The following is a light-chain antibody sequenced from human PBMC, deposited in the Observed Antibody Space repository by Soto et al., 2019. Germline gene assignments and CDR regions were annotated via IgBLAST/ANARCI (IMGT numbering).Light chain of an antibody. CDR2: AAS. V-gene: IGKV1-27*01. Sequence: DIQMTQSPSSLSASVGDRVTITCRASQGISNYLAWYQQKPGKVPKLLIYAASTLQSGVQSRFSCSGSGTDFTLTISSLQPEDVATYYCQKYNSAPWTFCQGTKVEIK. CDR3: QKYNSAPWT. CDR1: QGISNY. J-gene: IGKJ1*01.